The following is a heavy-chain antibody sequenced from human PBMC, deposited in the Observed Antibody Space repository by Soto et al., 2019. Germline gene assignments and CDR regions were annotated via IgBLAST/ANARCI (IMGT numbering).Heavy chain of an antibody. D-gene: IGHD3-10*01. CDR1: GFSFNTWW. Sequence: GGSMRLSCAASGFSFNTWWVMWVRQAPGKGLEWVANINQDGSETYYGDSVKGRFTISRDNAKNSLYLQMSRLRAEDTAVYYCVKDNRGSYWGQGTLVTVSS. J-gene: IGHJ4*02. V-gene: IGHV3-7*01. CDR2: INQDGSET. CDR3: VKDNRGSY.